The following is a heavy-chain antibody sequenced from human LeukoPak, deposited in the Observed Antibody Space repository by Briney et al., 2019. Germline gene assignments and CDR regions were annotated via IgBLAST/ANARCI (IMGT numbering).Heavy chain of an antibody. J-gene: IGHJ5*02. D-gene: IGHD3-3*01. CDR2: INHSGST. CDR3: ARDGTIFGVVKGNWFDP. Sequence: SETLSLTCAVYGGSFSGYYWSWLRQPPGKGLEWVGEINHSGSTNYNPSLKSRVTKSVDPSKNQFSLKLSSVTAADTAGYYCARDGTIFGVVKGNWFDPWGQGTLVTVSS. CDR1: GGSFSGYY. V-gene: IGHV4-34*01.